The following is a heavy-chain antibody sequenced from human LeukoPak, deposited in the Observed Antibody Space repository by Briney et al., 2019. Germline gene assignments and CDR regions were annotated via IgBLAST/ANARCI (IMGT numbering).Heavy chain of an antibody. Sequence: GGSLRLSCAASGFTFSSSAMSWVRQVPGKGPEWVSGISASGGSTYYADSVRGRFTISRDNSKNTLYVQMNSLRDEDTVVYYCAKAGGITIFGVVIYYFDYWGQGTLVTVSS. CDR2: ISASGGST. CDR1: GFTFSSSA. J-gene: IGHJ4*02. CDR3: AKAGGITIFGVVIYYFDY. V-gene: IGHV3-23*01. D-gene: IGHD3-3*01.